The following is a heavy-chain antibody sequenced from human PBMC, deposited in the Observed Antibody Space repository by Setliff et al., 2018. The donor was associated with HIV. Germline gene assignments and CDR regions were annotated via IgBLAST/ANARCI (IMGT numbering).Heavy chain of an antibody. Sequence: PGGSLRLSCEASGFTVSSSYMAWVRQAPGKGLEWVSTIYSDGSTYHRDSVKGRFTLSRDNSKNTVYLQMNSLRAEDTAVYYCARTTVVTLLDYWGQGTLVTVSS. D-gene: IGHD4-17*01. J-gene: IGHJ4*02. CDR2: IYSDGST. V-gene: IGHV3-66*02. CDR3: ARTTVVTLLDY. CDR1: GFTVSSSY.